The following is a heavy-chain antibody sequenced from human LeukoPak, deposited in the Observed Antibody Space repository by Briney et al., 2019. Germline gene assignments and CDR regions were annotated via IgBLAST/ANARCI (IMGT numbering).Heavy chain of an antibody. CDR1: GYTFTGYY. D-gene: IGHD3-22*01. J-gene: IGHJ4*02. CDR2: INPNSGGT. CDR3: ARDHGQYYYDSSGYEGY. V-gene: IGHV1-2*02. Sequence: ASVKVSCKACGYTFTGYYMHWVRQAPGQGLEWMGWINPNSGGTNYAQKFQGRVTMTRDTSISTAYMKLSRLRSDDTAVYYCARDHGQYYYDSSGYEGYWGQGTLVTVSS.